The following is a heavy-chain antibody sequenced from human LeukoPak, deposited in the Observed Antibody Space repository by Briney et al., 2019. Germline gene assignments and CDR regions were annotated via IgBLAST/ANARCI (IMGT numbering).Heavy chain of an antibody. CDR1: GYTFTGYY. Sequence: ASVKVSCKASGYTFTGYYMHWVRQAPGQGLEWMGWINPNSGGTNYAQKFQGRVTMTRDTSISTAYMELSRLRSDDTAVYYCARGLQYGSGSTPSDYWGQGTLVTVSS. J-gene: IGHJ4*02. CDR2: INPNSGGT. CDR3: ARGLQYGSGSTPSDY. D-gene: IGHD3-10*01. V-gene: IGHV1-2*02.